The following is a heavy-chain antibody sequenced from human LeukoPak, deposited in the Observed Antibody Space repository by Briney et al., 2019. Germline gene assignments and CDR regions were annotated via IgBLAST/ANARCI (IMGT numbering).Heavy chain of an antibody. Sequence: GGSLRLSCAASGFTFSSYRMSWVRQAPGKGLEWVANIKQDGSEKYYVDSVKGRFTISRDNAKNSLYLQMNSLRAEDTAVYYCARARTVDYYYNMDVWGKGTTVTVSS. CDR3: ARARTVDYYYNMDV. CDR2: IKQDGSEK. CDR1: GFTFSSYR. J-gene: IGHJ6*03. V-gene: IGHV3-7*01.